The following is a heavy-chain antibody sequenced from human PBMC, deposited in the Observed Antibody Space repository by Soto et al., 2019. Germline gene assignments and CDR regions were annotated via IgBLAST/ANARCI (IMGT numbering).Heavy chain of an antibody. V-gene: IGHV4-59*01. CDR3: VAGPERAKNAY. CDR2: GLRPDYT. Sequence: SQTLSLTCTVSGGSINDYYWSWTRQPPGKGLEWIAYGLRPDYTGYNPSLRNRVTISSDTSKNQFSLRLISVTAADTAVYYCVAGPERAKNAYWGQGTLVTVSS. J-gene: IGHJ4*01. D-gene: IGHD1-1*01. CDR1: GGSINDYY.